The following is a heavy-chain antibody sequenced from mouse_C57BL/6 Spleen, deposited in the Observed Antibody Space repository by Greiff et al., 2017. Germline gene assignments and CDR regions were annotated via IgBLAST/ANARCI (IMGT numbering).Heavy chain of an antibody. CDR1: GYAFSSYW. CDR3: ARSYYYGSSLYAMDY. CDR2: IYPGDGDT. D-gene: IGHD1-1*01. V-gene: IGHV1-80*01. Sequence: VQLQQSGAELVKPGASVKISCKASGYAFSSYWMNWVKQRPGKGLEWIGQIYPGDGDTNYNGKFKGKATLTADKSSSTAYMQLSSLTSEDSAVYFCARSYYYGSSLYAMDYWGKGTSVTVSS. J-gene: IGHJ4*01.